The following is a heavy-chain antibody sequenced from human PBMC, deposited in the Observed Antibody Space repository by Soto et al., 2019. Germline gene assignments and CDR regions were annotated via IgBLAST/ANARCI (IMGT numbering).Heavy chain of an antibody. J-gene: IGHJ5*02. Sequence: GGSLRLSCAASGFNVNNNYMSWVRPAPVKGLEWVSVIYSGGSTYYVDSVKGRFTMSRDNSKNTVYLQMNSLRAEDTAVYYCARDLYSSGWLTGFDPWGQGTLVTVSS. CDR3: ARDLYSSGWLTGFDP. CDR2: IYSGGST. CDR1: GFNVNNNY. D-gene: IGHD6-19*01. V-gene: IGHV3-66*01.